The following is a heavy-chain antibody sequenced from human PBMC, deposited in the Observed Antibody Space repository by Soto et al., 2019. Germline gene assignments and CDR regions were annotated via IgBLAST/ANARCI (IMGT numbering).Heavy chain of an antibody. CDR3: ARARLTATNWFDP. Sequence: QVQLQESGPGLVKPSQTLSLTCTVSGGSISSGDYYWSWIRQPPGKGLEWIGYIYYSGSTYYNPSLKSRVAISVDTSKNQFSLKLSSVTAADTAVYYCARARLTATNWFDPWGQGTLVTVSS. J-gene: IGHJ5*02. V-gene: IGHV4-30-4*01. D-gene: IGHD5-12*01. CDR1: GGSISSGDYY. CDR2: IYYSGST.